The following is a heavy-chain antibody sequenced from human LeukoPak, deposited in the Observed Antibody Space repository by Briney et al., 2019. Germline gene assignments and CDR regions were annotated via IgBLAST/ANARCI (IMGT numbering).Heavy chain of an antibody. Sequence: SETLSLTCAVYGESFRDYYWSWIGQPLGKGLEWIGYIYYSGSTNYNPSLKSRVTISVDTSKNQFSLKLSSVTAADTAVYYCARDFQGAFDIWGQGTMVTVSS. CDR2: IYYSGST. V-gene: IGHV4-59*01. CDR3: ARDFQGAFDI. J-gene: IGHJ3*02. CDR1: GESFRDYY.